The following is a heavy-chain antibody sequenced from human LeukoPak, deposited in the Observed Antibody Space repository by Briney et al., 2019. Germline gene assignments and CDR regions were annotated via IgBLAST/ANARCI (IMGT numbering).Heavy chain of an antibody. V-gene: IGHV3-48*03. Sequence: PGGSLRLSCAVSGFPFSIYEMHWVRQAPGKGLEWVSNIGSSGTTRYYADSVKGRFSISRDNAKNSLYLQMNSLRVEDTGVYYCALLAVASDFDYWGQGALVTVSS. D-gene: IGHD6-19*01. CDR3: ALLAVASDFDY. CDR2: IGSSGTTR. CDR1: GFPFSIYE. J-gene: IGHJ4*02.